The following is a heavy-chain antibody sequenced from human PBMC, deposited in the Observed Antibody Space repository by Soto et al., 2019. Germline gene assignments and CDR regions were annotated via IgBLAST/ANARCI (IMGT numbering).Heavy chain of an antibody. D-gene: IGHD5-18*01. CDR3: SRGARKKGGYNDAFDI. Sequence: ASLKVSCKASGYTFTSYYMHWVRQAPGQGLEWMGIINPSGGSTSYAQKFQGRVTMTRALSACTVYMELSSLRSEDTAVYYCSRGARKKGGYNDAFDIWGQGPMVTVSS. J-gene: IGHJ3*02. CDR1: GYTFTSYY. CDR2: INPSGGST. V-gene: IGHV1-46*03.